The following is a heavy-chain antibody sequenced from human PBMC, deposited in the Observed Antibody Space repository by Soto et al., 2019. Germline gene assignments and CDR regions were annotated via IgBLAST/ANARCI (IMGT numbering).Heavy chain of an antibody. CDR3: VSSKYNMVAGPKWFDP. D-gene: IGHD1-20*01. CDR2: IYHGGST. Sequence: SETLSLTCAVSGYSISSGYYWGWLRQPPGKGLEWIGSIYHGGSTYYNPSLNSRVTLSIDMTNNHVSLILNSVTAADTAMYYCVSSKYNMVAGPKWFDPWGQGILVTVSS. J-gene: IGHJ5*02. CDR1: GYSISSGYY. V-gene: IGHV4-38-2*01.